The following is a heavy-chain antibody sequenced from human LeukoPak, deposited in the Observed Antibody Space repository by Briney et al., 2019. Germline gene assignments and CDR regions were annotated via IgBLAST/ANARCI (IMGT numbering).Heavy chain of an antibody. CDR1: GFTFTSSA. CDR2: IVVGSGNT. Sequence: SVKVSCKASGFTFTSSAVQWVRQARGQRHEWIGWIVVGSGNTNYAQKFQERVTITTDMSTSTAYMELSSLRSEDTAVYYCAAVSYYDSSGLGVYWGQGTLVTVSS. J-gene: IGHJ4*02. V-gene: IGHV1-58*01. CDR3: AAVSYYDSSGLGVY. D-gene: IGHD3-22*01.